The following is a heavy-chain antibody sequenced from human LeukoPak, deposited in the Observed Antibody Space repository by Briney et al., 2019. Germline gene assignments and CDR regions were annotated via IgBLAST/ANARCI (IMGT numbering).Heavy chain of an antibody. CDR3: ATAMAFDY. CDR2: IYYSGST. J-gene: IGHJ4*02. D-gene: IGHD5-18*01. CDR1: GGSISSSSYY. V-gene: IGHV4-39*01. Sequence: SETLSLTCTVSGGSISSSSYYWGWIRRPPGKGLEWIGSIYYSGSTYYNPSLKSRVTISVDTSKNQFSLKLSSVTAADTAVYYCATAMAFDYWGQGTLVTVSS.